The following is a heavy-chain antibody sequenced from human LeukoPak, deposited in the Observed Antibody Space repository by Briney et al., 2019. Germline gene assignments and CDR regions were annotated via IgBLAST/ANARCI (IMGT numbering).Heavy chain of an antibody. Sequence: GGSLRLSCAASEFSVGSNYMTWVRQAPGKGLEWVSVIYSGGSTYYADSVKGRFTISRDNSKNTLYLQMNSLRAEDTAVYYCAKDRGSGPTSYWGQGTLVTVSS. D-gene: IGHD3-3*01. V-gene: IGHV3-66*01. CDR1: EFSVGSNY. CDR3: AKDRGSGPTSY. CDR2: IYSGGST. J-gene: IGHJ4*02.